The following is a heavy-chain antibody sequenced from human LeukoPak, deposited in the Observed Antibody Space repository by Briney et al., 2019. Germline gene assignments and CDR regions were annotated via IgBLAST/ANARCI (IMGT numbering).Heavy chain of an antibody. D-gene: IGHD2-15*01. J-gene: IGHJ4*02. CDR3: ARSFGYCSGGSCYSIPPHFDY. CDR2: IKQDGSEK. CDR1: GFTFSSYW. V-gene: IGHV3-7*01. Sequence: PGGSLRLSCAASGFTFSSYWMSWVRQAPGKGLEWVANIKQDGSEKYYVDSVKGRFTISRDNAKNSLYLQMNSLRAEDTAVYYCARSFGYCSGGSCYSIPPHFDYWGQGTLVTVSS.